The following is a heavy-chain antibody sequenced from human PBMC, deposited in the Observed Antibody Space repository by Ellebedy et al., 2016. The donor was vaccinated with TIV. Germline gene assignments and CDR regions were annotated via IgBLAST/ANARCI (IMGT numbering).Heavy chain of an antibody. V-gene: IGHV3-74*01. CDR2: VYLDGTTT. D-gene: IGHD3-10*01. Sequence: PGGSLRLSCEASGFTFSSYWMHWVRQAPGKGLVWVSCVYLDGTTTTYADSVKGRFTISRDKAKNTVYLQMNSLRAEDTAVYYCTRGGFGHAMDVWGQGTTVTVSS. J-gene: IGHJ6*02. CDR3: TRGGFGHAMDV. CDR1: GFTFSSYW.